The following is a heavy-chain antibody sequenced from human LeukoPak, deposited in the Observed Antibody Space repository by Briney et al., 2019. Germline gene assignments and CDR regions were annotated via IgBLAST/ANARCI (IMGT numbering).Heavy chain of an antibody. V-gene: IGHV3-7*01. D-gene: IGHD6-13*01. J-gene: IGHJ4*02. Sequence: PGGSLRLSCAASGFAFSSYWITWVRQAPGRGLEWVANIKRDGSEKYYVDSVKGRFTISRDSAKNSLFLKMNSLRAEDTAVYYCASERPSSSWYDYWGQGTLVTVSS. CDR2: IKRDGSEK. CDR3: ASERPSSSWYDY. CDR1: GFAFSSYW.